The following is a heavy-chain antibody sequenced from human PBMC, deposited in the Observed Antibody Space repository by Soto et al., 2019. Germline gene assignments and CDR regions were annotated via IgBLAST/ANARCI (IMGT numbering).Heavy chain of an antibody. CDR1: GGSISSGGYY. CDR3: ASSRIDWKADTAMAPIDY. V-gene: IGHV4-30-4*08. D-gene: IGHD5-18*01. CDR2: IYYSGST. J-gene: IGHJ4*02. Sequence: SETLSLTCTVSGGSISSGGYYWSWIPQPPGKGLEWIGYIYYSGSTYYSPALKSRVTISVDTSKNQFSLKLSSVTAADTAVYYCASSRIDWKADTAMAPIDYWGQGTLVTVSS.